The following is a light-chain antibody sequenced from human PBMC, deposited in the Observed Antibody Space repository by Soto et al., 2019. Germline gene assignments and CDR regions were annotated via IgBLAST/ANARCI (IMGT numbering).Light chain of an antibody. V-gene: IGKV3-11*01. CDR2: DAS. CDR3: QQRSNWPPT. CDR1: QSVSSY. Sequence: EIVLTQSPATLSLSPGERDTLSSRASQSVSSYLAWYQQKPGQAPRLLIYDASNRATGIPARFSGSGSGTDFTLSIISLEPEDFAVYYCQQRSNWPPTFGPGTKVDIK. J-gene: IGKJ3*01.